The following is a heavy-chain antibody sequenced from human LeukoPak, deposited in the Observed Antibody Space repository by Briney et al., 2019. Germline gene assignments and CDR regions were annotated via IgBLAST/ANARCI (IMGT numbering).Heavy chain of an antibody. CDR2: IYSGGST. CDR1: GFTVSSNY. J-gene: IGHJ3*02. D-gene: IGHD3-9*01. V-gene: IGHV3-53*01. CDR3: AREPHDYDILTGYFAGYFDI. Sequence: PGGSLRLSCAASGFTVSSNYMSWVRQAPGKGLEWVSVIYSGGSTYYADSVKGRFTISRDNSKNTLYLQMNSLRAEDTAVYYCAREPHDYDILTGYFAGYFDIWGQGTMVTVSS.